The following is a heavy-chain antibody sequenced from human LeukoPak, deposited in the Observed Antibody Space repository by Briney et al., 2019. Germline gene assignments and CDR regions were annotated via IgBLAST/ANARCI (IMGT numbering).Heavy chain of an antibody. CDR1: GFSVGSNY. CDR3: ARGLGTNYGGYCTGGSCPFY. D-gene: IGHD2-15*01. J-gene: IGHJ4*02. V-gene: IGHV3-66*01. CDR2: IYTGGST. Sequence: GGSLRLSCVDSGFSVGSNYMSWVRQAPGKGLEWVSVIYTGGSTYYADSVKGRFTISRDYSGNTVYLQMNSLRVEDTAVYYCARGLGTNYGGYCTGGSCPFYWGQGTLVTVSS.